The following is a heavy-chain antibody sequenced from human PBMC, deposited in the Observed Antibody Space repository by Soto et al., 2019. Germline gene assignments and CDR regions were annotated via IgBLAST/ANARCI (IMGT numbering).Heavy chain of an antibody. V-gene: IGHV3-53*01. CDR1: GFTVSSNY. CDR3: ACQPSDYYYYYGMDV. CDR2: IYSGGST. J-gene: IGHJ6*02. Sequence: GSLRLSCAASGFTVSSNYMSWVRQAPGKGLEWVSVIYSGGSTYYADSVKGRFTISRDNSKNTLYLQMNSLRAEDTAVYYCACQPSDYYYYYGMDVWGQGTTVTVSS.